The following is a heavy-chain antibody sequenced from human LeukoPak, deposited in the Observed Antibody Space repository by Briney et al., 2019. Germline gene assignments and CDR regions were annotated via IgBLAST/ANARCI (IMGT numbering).Heavy chain of an antibody. CDR2: INSDGSST. CDR1: GXTFSSYW. Sequence: GGSLRLSWAASGXTFSSYWMHWVRQAPGKGLVWVSRINSDGSSTSYADSVKGRFTISRDNAKNTLYLQMNSLRAEDTALYFCARELGVDNFWSGYSPHDYWGQGTLVTVSS. D-gene: IGHD3-3*01. J-gene: IGHJ4*02. CDR3: ARELGVDNFWSGYSPHDY. V-gene: IGHV3-74*01.